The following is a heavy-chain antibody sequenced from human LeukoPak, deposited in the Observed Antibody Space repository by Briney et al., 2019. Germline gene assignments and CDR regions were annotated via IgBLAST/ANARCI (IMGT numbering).Heavy chain of an antibody. CDR3: TQISVDTSRNRWADFDS. Sequence: QTGGSLRLSCAASGFTFSTYAMTWLRQAPGKGLEWVSALNYNGGNTYYADSVKGRFTISRDNSKNMLYLQMNSLRAEDTAIYYFTQISVDTSRNRWADFDSWGQGILVTVSS. J-gene: IGHJ4*02. D-gene: IGHD5-18*01. V-gene: IGHV3-23*01. CDR2: LNYNGGNT. CDR1: GFTFSTYA.